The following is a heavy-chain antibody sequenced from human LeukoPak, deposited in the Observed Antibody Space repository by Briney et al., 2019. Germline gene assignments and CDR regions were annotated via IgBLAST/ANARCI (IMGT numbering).Heavy chain of an antibody. CDR3: ARLTPPRGLTERYYFDY. Sequence: SETLSLTCTVSGGSISTYFWSWIRQPPGKGLEYIGYIYYSGSTNYNPSLKSRSTISVDTSKNQFSLELPSVTAAHTAVYYCARLTPPRGLTERYYFDYWGQGTLVIVSS. J-gene: IGHJ4*02. V-gene: IGHV4-59*08. CDR2: IYYSGST. CDR1: GGSISTYF. D-gene: IGHD2-21*02.